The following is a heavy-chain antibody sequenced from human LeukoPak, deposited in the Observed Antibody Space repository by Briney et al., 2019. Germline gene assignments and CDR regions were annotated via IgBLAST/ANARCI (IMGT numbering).Heavy chain of an antibody. Sequence: GGSLRLSCRASGFSVDSVFMNWVRQPPAKGLEWVSFIMPGGHIDYTDSVKGRFIISRDSFKNTLSLQMNSLRVDDSAVYYCARGDSATTTFDFWGQGTLVTVSS. CDR1: GFSVDSVF. V-gene: IGHV3-66*01. D-gene: IGHD4-17*01. CDR2: IMPGGHI. J-gene: IGHJ4*02. CDR3: ARGDSATTTFDF.